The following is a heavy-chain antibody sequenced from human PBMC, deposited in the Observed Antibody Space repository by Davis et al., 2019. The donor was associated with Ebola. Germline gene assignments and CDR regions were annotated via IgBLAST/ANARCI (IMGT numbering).Heavy chain of an antibody. CDR3: ARDRHGYKSKDY. Sequence: GESLKIPCAASGFTFSSYAMSWVRQASGKGLEWVSAISGSGGSTYYADSVKGRFTISRDNSKNTLYLQMDSLRAEDTAIYYCARDRHGYKSKDYWGQGTLVTVSS. CDR2: ISGSGGST. D-gene: IGHD5-24*01. V-gene: IGHV3-23*01. CDR1: GFTFSSYA. J-gene: IGHJ4*02.